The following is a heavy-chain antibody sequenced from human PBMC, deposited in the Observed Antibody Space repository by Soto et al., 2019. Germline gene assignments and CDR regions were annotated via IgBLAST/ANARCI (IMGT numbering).Heavy chain of an antibody. V-gene: IGHV1-69*01. J-gene: IGHJ4*02. CDR2: IIPIFGTA. CDR3: ASGDTAMAEMWYFDY. Sequence: QVQLVQSGAEVKKPGSSVKVSCKASGGTFSSYAISWVRQAPGQGLEWMGGIIPIFGTANYAQKFPGRVTITADESTSTAYMELSSLRSEYTAVYYCASGDTAMAEMWYFDYWGQGTLVTVSS. D-gene: IGHD5-18*01. CDR1: GGTFSSYA.